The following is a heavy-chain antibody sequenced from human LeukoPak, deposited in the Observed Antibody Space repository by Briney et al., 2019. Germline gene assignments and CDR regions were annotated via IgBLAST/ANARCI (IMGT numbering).Heavy chain of an antibody. J-gene: IGHJ4*02. CDR2: ISSSSSTI. CDR1: GFTFSSYS. D-gene: IGHD2-2*01. Sequence: GGSLRLSCAASGFTFSSYSMNWVRQAPGKGLEWVSYISSSSSTIYYADSVKGRFTISRDNAKNSLYLQMNSLRDEDTAVYYCARDRDIVVVPTRLDYWGQGILVTVPS. CDR3: ARDRDIVVVPTRLDY. V-gene: IGHV3-48*02.